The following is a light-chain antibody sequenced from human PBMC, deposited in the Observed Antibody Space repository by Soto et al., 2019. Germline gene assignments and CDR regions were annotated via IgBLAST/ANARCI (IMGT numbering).Light chain of an antibody. J-gene: IGLJ3*02. Sequence: QSALTQPASVSGSPGQSITISCTGTISDVGGYNYVSWYQHHPGKAPKLMIYEVSNRPSGVSNRFSGTKSSNTASLTISGLQAEDEADYYCSSYTGSSTPVFGGGTKLAVL. CDR1: ISDVGGYNY. CDR3: SSYTGSSTPV. V-gene: IGLV2-14*01. CDR2: EVS.